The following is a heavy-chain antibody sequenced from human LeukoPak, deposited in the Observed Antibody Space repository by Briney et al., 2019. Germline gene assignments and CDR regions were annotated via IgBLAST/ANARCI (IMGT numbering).Heavy chain of an antibody. V-gene: IGHV3-66*04. J-gene: IGHJ4*02. CDR3: ARQMGQQVGGDY. Sequence: TISRDNSRNTLYLQVNSLRAEDTAVYYCARQMGQQVGGDYWGQGTLVTVSS. D-gene: IGHD1-26*01.